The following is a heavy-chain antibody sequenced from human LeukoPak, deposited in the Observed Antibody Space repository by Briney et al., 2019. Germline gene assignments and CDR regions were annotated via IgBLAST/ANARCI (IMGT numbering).Heavy chain of an antibody. Sequence: PGRSLRLSCAASGFTFSNYGMHWVRQAPGKGLEWVAVIAYDGSNEYYAEFVKGRFTISRDNSKNTLYLQMYSLRAEDTAVYYCAKDLYSSSWKTSPYYFDYWGQGTLVTVSS. J-gene: IGHJ4*02. CDR2: IAYDGSNE. CDR1: GFTFSNYG. V-gene: IGHV3-30*18. D-gene: IGHD6-13*01. CDR3: AKDLYSSSWKTSPYYFDY.